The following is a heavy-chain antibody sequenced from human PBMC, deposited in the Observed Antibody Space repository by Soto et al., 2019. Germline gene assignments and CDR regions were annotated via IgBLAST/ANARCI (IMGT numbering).Heavy chain of an antibody. D-gene: IGHD2-15*01. J-gene: IGHJ5*02. Sequence: ASVKVSCKASGYTFTSYGISWVRQAPGQGLEWMGWISAYNGNTNYAQKLQGRVTMTTDTSTSTAYMELRSLRSDDTAVYYCAREPLGVVAASRNWFDPWGQGTLVTVSS. CDR3: AREPLGVVAASRNWFDP. CDR2: ISAYNGNT. V-gene: IGHV1-18*01. CDR1: GYTFTSYG.